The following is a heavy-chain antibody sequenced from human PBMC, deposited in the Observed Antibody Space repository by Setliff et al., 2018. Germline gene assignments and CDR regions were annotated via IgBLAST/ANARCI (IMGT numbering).Heavy chain of an antibody. Sequence: LSLTCTVSGGSISSGSYYWSWIRQPAGKGLEWIGHIYTSGSTNYNPSLKSRVTISVDTSKNQFSLKLSSVTAADTAVYCCARAHPSRMIVVVRAYYYFDYWGQGTLVTVSS. J-gene: IGHJ4*02. CDR2: IYTSGST. CDR3: ARAHPSRMIVVVRAYYYFDY. D-gene: IGHD3-22*01. CDR1: GGSISSGSYY. V-gene: IGHV4-61*09.